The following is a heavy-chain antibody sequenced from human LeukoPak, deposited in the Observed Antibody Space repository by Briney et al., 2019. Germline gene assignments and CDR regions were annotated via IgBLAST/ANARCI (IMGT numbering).Heavy chain of an antibody. Sequence: ASVKVSCKSSGYSFTTYGISWGRQAPGQGLEWMGWISAYNGNTNYAQKFQGRVTMTTDTSTSTAYLELRRLSSDDTAVYYCARDRPYLDYWGQGPLVTVSS. CDR1: GYSFTTYG. J-gene: IGHJ4*02. V-gene: IGHV1-18*01. CDR2: ISAYNGNT. CDR3: ARDRPYLDY.